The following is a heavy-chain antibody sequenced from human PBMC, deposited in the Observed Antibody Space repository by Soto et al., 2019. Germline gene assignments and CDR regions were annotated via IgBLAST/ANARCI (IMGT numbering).Heavy chain of an antibody. CDR1: GYSISSGYY. D-gene: IGHD2-2*02. CDR3: ARVNVVPAAIRYYYYGMDV. CDR2: IYHSGST. J-gene: IGHJ6*02. V-gene: IGHV4-38-2*01. Sequence: SETLSLTCAVSGYSISSGYYWGWIRQPPGKGLEWIGSIYHSGSTYYNPSLKSRVTISVDTSKNQFSLKLSSVTAADTAVYYCARVNVVPAAIRYYYYGMDVWGQGTTVTVSS.